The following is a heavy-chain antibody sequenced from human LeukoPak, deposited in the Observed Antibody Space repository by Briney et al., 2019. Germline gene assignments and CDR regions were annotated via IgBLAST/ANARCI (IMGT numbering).Heavy chain of an antibody. V-gene: IGHV1-58*01. J-gene: IGHJ6*02. CDR1: GFTFTSSA. CDR2: IVVGSGNT. Sequence: TSVKVSCKASGFTFTSSAVQWVRQARGQRLEWIGWIVVGSGNTNYAQKFQERVTITRDMSTSTAYMELSSLRSEDTAVYYCAAPHYDILLNYYYYGMDVWGQGTTVIVSS. CDR3: AAPHYDILLNYYYYGMDV. D-gene: IGHD3-9*01.